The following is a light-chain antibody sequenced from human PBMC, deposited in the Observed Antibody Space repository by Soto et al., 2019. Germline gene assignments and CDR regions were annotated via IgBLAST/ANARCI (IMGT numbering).Light chain of an antibody. Sequence: QSVLTQPPSASGTPGQRVTISCSGSSSNIGSNYVYWYHQLPGTAPKLVIYSNNQRPSGVPDRFSGSKSGTSASLAISGLQSEDEADYYCAAWDDSLNGYVFGTGTKVTVL. CDR1: SSNIGSNY. J-gene: IGLJ1*01. V-gene: IGLV1-44*01. CDR3: AAWDDSLNGYV. CDR2: SNN.